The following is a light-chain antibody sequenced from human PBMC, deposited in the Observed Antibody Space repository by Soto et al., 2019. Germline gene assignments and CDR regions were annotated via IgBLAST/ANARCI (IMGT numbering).Light chain of an antibody. Sequence: QSVLTQPRSVSGSPGQSVAISCTGTRSDVGGYNYVSWYQQHPGKAPKLMIYDVNRRPSGVPDRFSCSKSGNTASLTISGLQSEDDADYYCSSYADIYTYVFGTGTKLTVL. CDR3: SSYADIYTYV. CDR2: DVN. CDR1: RSDVGGYNY. J-gene: IGLJ1*01. V-gene: IGLV2-11*01.